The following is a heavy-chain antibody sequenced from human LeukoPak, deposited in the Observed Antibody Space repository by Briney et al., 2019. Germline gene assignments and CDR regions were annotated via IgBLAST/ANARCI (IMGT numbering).Heavy chain of an antibody. CDR2: FYNSGRS. CDR3: ARDLFGSKWSVVPQTPDN. CDR1: DDSISDYY. D-gene: IGHD2-2*01. Sequence: PSETLSLTCTVSDDSISDYYRGWIRQPPGKGLEWIGYFYNSGRSTYNPSLKSRVTMTRDTSTSTVYMELSSLRSEDTAVYYCARDLFGSKWSVVPQTPDNWGQGTLVTVSS. V-gene: IGHV4-59*01. J-gene: IGHJ4*02.